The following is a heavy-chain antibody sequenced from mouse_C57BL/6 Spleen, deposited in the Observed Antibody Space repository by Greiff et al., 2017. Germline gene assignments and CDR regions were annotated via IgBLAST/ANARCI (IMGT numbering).Heavy chain of an antibody. Sequence: EVQVVESGGDLVKPGGSLKLSCAASGFTFSSYGMSWVRQTPDKRLEWVATISSGGSYTYYPDSVKGRFTISRDNAKNTLYLQMSSLKSEDTAMYYCARQYYSNYEGAWFAYWGQGTLVTVSA. D-gene: IGHD2-5*01. CDR2: ISSGGSYT. CDR3: ARQYYSNYEGAWFAY. J-gene: IGHJ3*01. V-gene: IGHV5-6*01. CDR1: GFTFSSYG.